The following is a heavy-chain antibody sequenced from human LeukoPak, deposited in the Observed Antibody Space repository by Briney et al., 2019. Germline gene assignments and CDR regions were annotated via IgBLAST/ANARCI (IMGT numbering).Heavy chain of an antibody. CDR1: GGSTSSYY. CDR2: MYISGTT. CDR3: ARVLNWFDP. Sequence: SETLSLTCSVSGGSTSSYYWSWIRQPAGKGLEWIGRMYISGTTNYNPSLKSRVTMSLDTSNNQFSLRLSSVTAADTAVYYCARVLNWFDPWGQGTLVTVSS. J-gene: IGHJ5*02. V-gene: IGHV4-4*07.